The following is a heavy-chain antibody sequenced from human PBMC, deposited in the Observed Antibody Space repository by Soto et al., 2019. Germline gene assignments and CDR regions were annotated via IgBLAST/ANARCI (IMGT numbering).Heavy chain of an antibody. CDR2: INPNSGGT. D-gene: IGHD6-19*01. CDR3: ARGGLAQWLRPYYYYYGMDV. V-gene: IGHV1-2*04. Sequence: ASVKVSCKASGYTFTGYYMHWVRQAPGQGLEWMGWINPNSGGTNYAQKFQGWVTMTRDTSISTAYMELSRLRSDDTAAYYCARGGLAQWLRPYYYYYGMDVWGQGTTVTVSS. J-gene: IGHJ6*02. CDR1: GYTFTGYY.